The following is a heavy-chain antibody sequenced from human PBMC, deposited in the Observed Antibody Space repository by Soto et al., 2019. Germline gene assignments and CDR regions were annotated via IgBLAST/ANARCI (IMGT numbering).Heavy chain of an antibody. V-gene: IGHV1-18*01. D-gene: IGHD3-3*01. CDR2: ISAYNGNT. Sequence: GASVKVSCKASGYTFTSYGISWVRQAPGQGLEWMGWISAYNGNTNYAQKLQGRVTMTTDTSTSTAYMELRSLRSDDTAVYYCARDHTIFGVVITRGHYFDYWGQGTPVTVS. J-gene: IGHJ4*02. CDR1: GYTFTSYG. CDR3: ARDHTIFGVVITRGHYFDY.